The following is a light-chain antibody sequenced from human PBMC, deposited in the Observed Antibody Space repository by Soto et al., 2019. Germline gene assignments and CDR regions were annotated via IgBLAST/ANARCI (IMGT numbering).Light chain of an antibody. CDR1: SSDIVSYKL. J-gene: IGLJ1*01. CDR2: EVR. V-gene: IGLV2-23*02. CDR3: CSHAGITGXSYV. Sequence: TQPASVSWSPGQSITISCTGTSSDIVSYKLVSWYQQHPGKAPKIMIYEVRRRPSGVSTRFSGSKSGNTASLTISGLQAEDEADYYCCSHAGITGXSYVFGCGTKVXV.